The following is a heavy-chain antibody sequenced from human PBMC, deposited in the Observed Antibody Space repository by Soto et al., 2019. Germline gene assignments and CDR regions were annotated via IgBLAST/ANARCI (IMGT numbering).Heavy chain of an antibody. V-gene: IGHV1-18*01. D-gene: IGHD3-16*01. CDR3: ARWLGGDFDY. CDR1: GDAFTRYG. CDR2: ISAYNGNT. J-gene: IGHJ4*02. Sequence: ASVKVYCKASGDAFTRYGISWVRQAPGQGNEWMGWISAYNGNTNYAQKLQGRVTMTTDTSTSTAYMELRSLRSDDTAVYYCARWLGGDFDYWGQGTLVTVSS.